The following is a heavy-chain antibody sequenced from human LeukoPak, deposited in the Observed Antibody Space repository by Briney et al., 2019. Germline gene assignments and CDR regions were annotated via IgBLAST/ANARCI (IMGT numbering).Heavy chain of an antibody. J-gene: IGHJ4*02. Sequence: ASVKVSCKASGYTFTGYYMHWVRQAPGQGLEWMGMINPSGFTTTCAQKFQGRVAMTRDMSTSTVYMQLSSLRSGDTAVYYCARDLKGYSDSSGYLPLGYWGQGTLVTVSS. V-gene: IGHV1-46*01. CDR3: ARDLKGYSDSSGYLPLGY. D-gene: IGHD3-22*01. CDR2: INPSGFTT. CDR1: GYTFTGYY.